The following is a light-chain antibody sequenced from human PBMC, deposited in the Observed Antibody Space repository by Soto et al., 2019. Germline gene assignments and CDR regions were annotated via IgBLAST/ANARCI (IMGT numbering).Light chain of an antibody. CDR1: SSDVGGSGL. CDR2: EGF. V-gene: IGLV2-23*01. CDR3: CSYAGRSTWDVV. Sequence: QPVLTQPASLSGSPGQSITISCTGTSSDVGGSGLVSWYQFHPGKAPKLLIFEGFKRPSGISNRFSGSKSGSTASLTISGLQAEDEADYYCCSYAGRSTWDVVFGGGTKVTVL. J-gene: IGLJ2*01.